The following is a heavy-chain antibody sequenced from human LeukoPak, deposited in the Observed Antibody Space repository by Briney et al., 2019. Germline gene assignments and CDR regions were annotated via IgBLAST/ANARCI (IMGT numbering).Heavy chain of an antibody. Sequence: SETLSLTCTVSGGSISNSSYYWGWIRQPPGKGLEWIGSIHSSGSTYYNPSLKSRVTLSVDTTKNQYSLELGSATAADTAVYYCARIGPHRFTIFGVISSGGMDVWGQGTTVTVSS. CDR3: ARIGPHRFTIFGVISSGGMDV. J-gene: IGHJ6*02. D-gene: IGHD3-3*01. V-gene: IGHV4-39*01. CDR1: GGSISNSSYY. CDR2: IHSSGST.